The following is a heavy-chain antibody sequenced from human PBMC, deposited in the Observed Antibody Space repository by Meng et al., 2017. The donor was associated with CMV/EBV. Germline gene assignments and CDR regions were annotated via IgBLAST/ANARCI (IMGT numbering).Heavy chain of an antibody. CDR3: HMMMVQDY. D-gene: IGHD3-10*01. Sequence: GASLKISCAGSAFTFSNAWMSWVRQAPGKGLEWVGRIKSETDGGTTDYAAPEKGRFTISRDASKKTLYQQMNSLKAKDTAVYYCHMMMVQDYWGQGTLVTVSS. J-gene: IGHJ4*02. V-gene: IGHV3-15*01. CDR1: AFTFSNAW. CDR2: IKSETDGGTT.